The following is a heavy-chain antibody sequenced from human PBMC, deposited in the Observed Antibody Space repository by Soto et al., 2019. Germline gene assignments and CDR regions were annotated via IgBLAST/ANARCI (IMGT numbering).Heavy chain of an antibody. Sequence: QVQLVESGGGVVQPGRSLRLSCAASGFTFSSYDMHWVRQAPGKGLEWVAVISYDGSNKYYADSVKGRFTISRDNSKNTLYLQMNSLRAEDTAVYYCAKDYGAAGSYYGMDVWGQGTTVTVSS. V-gene: IGHV3-30*18. J-gene: IGHJ6*02. CDR3: AKDYGAAGSYYGMDV. CDR2: ISYDGSNK. D-gene: IGHD6-13*01. CDR1: GFTFSSYD.